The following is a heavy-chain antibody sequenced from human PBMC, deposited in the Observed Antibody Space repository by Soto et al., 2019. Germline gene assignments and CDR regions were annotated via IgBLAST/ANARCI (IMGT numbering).Heavy chain of an antibody. CDR3: AKDPPSEYDFWSGFTIAAYSRYYGMDD. J-gene: IGHJ6*02. CDR2: ISGSGGST. V-gene: IGHV3-23*01. D-gene: IGHD3-3*01. CDR1: GFTFSSYA. Sequence: GGSLRLSCAASGFTFSSYAMSWVRQAPGKGLEWVSAISGSGGSTYYADSVKGRFTISRDNSKNTLYLQMNSLRAEDTAVYYCAKDPPSEYDFWSGFTIAAYSRYYGMDDWGQGTTVTVSS.